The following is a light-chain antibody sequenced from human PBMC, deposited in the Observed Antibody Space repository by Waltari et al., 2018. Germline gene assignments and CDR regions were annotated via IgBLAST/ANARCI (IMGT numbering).Light chain of an antibody. CDR3: YSATDNNLRV. J-gene: IGLJ3*02. CDR2: KDS. V-gene: IGLV3-27*01. CDR1: LLPTKY. Sequence: SYELTQPSSVSVSPGPTARITCSGDLLPTKYARRFQQWPGQAPVLVIYKDSERPSGIPERFSGSSSGTTVILTISGAQVEDEADYYCYSATDNNLRVFGGGTKLTVL.